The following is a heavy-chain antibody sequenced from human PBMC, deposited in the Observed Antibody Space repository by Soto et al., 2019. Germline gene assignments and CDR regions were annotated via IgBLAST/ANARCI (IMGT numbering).Heavy chain of an antibody. Sequence: QVQLVQSGAEVKKPGSSVKVSCKASGGTFSSYAISWVRQAPGQGLEWMGGIIPISETTNYAQKFQGRVTITADESKSTAYTELRSLRSDDMAVYYWGRSRGSGTSFGLYYYYYYGTDTWGQ. CDR1: GGTFSSYA. D-gene: IGHD1-26*01. J-gene: IGHJ6*01. CDR3: GRSRGSGTSFGLYYYYYYGTDT. V-gene: IGHV1-69*01. CDR2: IIPISETT.